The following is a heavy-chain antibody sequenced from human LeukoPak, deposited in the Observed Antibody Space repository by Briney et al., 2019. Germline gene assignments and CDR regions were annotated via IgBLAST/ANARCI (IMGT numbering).Heavy chain of an antibody. CDR3: ARDYPYYYDSSGYSAIDY. CDR2: ISAYNGNT. J-gene: IGHJ4*02. D-gene: IGHD3-22*01. V-gene: IGHV1-18*04. Sequence: ASVKVSCKASGYTFTGCYMHWVRQAPGQGLEWMGWISAYNGNTNYAQKLQGRVTMTTDTSTSTAYMELRSLRSDDTAVYYCARDYPYYYDSSGYSAIDYWGQGTLVTVSS. CDR1: GYTFTGCY.